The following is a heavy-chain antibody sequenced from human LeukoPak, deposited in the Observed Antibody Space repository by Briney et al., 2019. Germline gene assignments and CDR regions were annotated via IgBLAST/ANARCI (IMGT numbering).Heavy chain of an antibody. CDR2: IKQDGSEK. D-gene: IGHD3-3*01. CDR3: ARDQDFWSGYFFDY. CDR1: GFTFSSYW. Sequence: GGSLRLSCAASGFTFSSYWMSWVRQAPGKGLEWVANIKQDGSEKYYVASVKGRFTISRDNAKNSLYLQMNSLRAEDTAVYDCARDQDFWSGYFFDYWGQGTLVTVSS. V-gene: IGHV3-7*01. J-gene: IGHJ4*02.